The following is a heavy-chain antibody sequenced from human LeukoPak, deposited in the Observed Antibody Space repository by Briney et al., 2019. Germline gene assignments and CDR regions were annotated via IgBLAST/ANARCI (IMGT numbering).Heavy chain of an antibody. CDR2: ISRSGNNT. CDR3: ANEGVTPFDY. V-gene: IGHV3-23*01. Sequence: GGSLRLFCTASGFTFSSYAMSWVRQAPGKGLEWVSAISRSGNNTYYTDSVRGRFTISRDNSKHTLYLQMNSLRAEDTALYYCANEGVTPFDYWDQGTLVTVSS. J-gene: IGHJ4*02. D-gene: IGHD3-10*01. CDR1: GFTFSSYA.